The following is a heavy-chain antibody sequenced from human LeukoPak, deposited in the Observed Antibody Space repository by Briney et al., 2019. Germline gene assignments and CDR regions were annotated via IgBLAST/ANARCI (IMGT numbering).Heavy chain of an antibody. D-gene: IGHD6-13*01. CDR1: GYTLTELS. CDR2: VDPEDGET. J-gene: IGHJ5*02. V-gene: IGHV1-24*01. CDR3: VKDSGSSWHGGRFDP. Sequence: ASVKVSCKVSGYTLTELSMHWVRQAPGKGLEWMGGVDPEDGETIYAQKFQGRVTMTEDTSTDTAYMELSSLRAEDTAVYHCVKDSGSSWHGGRFDPWGQGTRVTVSS.